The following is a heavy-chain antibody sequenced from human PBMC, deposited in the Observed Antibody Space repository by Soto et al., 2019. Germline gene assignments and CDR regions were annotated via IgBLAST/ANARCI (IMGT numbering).Heavy chain of an antibody. CDR1: GGSFSGYY. CDR3: ARGIRESVYYYYYYGMDV. J-gene: IGHJ6*02. Sequence: PSETLSLTCAVYGGSFSGYYWSWIRQPPGKGLEWIGEINHSGSTNYNPSLKSRVTISVDTSKNQFSLKLSSVTAADTAVYYCARGIRESVYYYYYYGMDVWGQGTTVTVSS. D-gene: IGHD3-10*01. CDR2: INHSGST. V-gene: IGHV4-34*01.